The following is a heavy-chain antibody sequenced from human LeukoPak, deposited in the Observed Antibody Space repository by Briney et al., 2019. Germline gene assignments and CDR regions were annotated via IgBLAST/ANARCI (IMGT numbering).Heavy chain of an antibody. V-gene: IGHV3-23*01. CDR1: GFTFSSYA. CDR2: ISGSGGST. Sequence: PGGSLRLSCAASGFTFSSYAMSWVRQAPGKGLEWVSAISGSGGSTYYADSVKGRFTISRDNSKNTLYLQMNSLRAEDTDVYYCAKTLRYFDWPPEGDYWGQGTLVTVSS. CDR3: AKTLRYFDWPPEGDY. J-gene: IGHJ4*02. D-gene: IGHD3-9*01.